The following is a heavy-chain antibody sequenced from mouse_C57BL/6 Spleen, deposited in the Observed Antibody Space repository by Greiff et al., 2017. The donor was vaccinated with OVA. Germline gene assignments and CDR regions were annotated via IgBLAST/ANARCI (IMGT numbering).Heavy chain of an antibody. V-gene: IGHV1-55*01. CDR1: GYTFTSYW. J-gene: IGHJ3*01. CDR3: ARDYSNYSAWFAY. Sequence: VQLQQSGAELVKPGASVKMSCKASGYTFTSYWITWVKQRPGQGLEWIGDIYPGSGSTNYNEKFKSKATLTVDTSSSTAYMQLSSLTSEDSAVYYCARDYSNYSAWFAYWGQGTLVTVSA. CDR2: IYPGSGST. D-gene: IGHD2-5*01.